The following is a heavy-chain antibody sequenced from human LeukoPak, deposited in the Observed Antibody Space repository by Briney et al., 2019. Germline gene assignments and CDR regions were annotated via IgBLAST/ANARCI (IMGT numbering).Heavy chain of an antibody. CDR3: AGLLYSSSWYWVYFDY. J-gene: IGHJ4*02. CDR2: IYYSGST. Sequence: SETLSLTCTVSGGSISSSSYYWSWIRQPPGKGLEWIGSIYYSGSTYYNPSLKSRVTISVDTSKNQFSLKLSSVTAADTAVYYCAGLLYSSSWYWVYFDYWGQGTLVTVSS. V-gene: IGHV4-39*01. CDR1: GGSISSSSYY. D-gene: IGHD6-13*01.